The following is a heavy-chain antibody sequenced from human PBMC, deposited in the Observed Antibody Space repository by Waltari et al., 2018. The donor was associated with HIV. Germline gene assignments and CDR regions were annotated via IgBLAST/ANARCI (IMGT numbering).Heavy chain of an antibody. V-gene: IGHV6-1*01. CDR3: ARDRYCSSTSCSNGMDV. D-gene: IGHD2-2*01. J-gene: IGHJ6*02. CDR2: TYYRSKWYN. Sequence: VKPSQTLSLTCAISGDSVSSNSAAWNWIRQSPSRGLEWLGRTYYRSKWYNDYAVSVKSRITINPDTSKNQFSLQLNSVTPEDTAVYYCARDRYCSSTSCSNGMDVWGQGTTATVSS. CDR1: GDSVSSNSAA.